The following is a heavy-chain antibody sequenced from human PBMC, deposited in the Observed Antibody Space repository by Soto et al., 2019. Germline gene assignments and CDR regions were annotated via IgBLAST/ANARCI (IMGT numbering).Heavy chain of an antibody. Sequence: EASVKVSCKASGFTFTSSAFQWVRQARGQRLEWIGWIAVGRVYTNYAQRFQDRVTLTSDMSTATNYMELSRLTSEDKAIYYCAADATAWQQMVPSDYWGQGTLATVSS. CDR1: GFTFTSSA. J-gene: IGHJ4*02. V-gene: IGHV1-58*01. D-gene: IGHD2-8*01. CDR2: IAVGRVYT. CDR3: AADATAWQQMVPSDY.